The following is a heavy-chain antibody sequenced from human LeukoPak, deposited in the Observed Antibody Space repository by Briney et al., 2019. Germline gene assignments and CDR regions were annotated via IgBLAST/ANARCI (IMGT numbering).Heavy chain of an antibody. CDR1: GFTFSSFS. D-gene: IGHD2/OR15-2a*01. V-gene: IGHV3-7*05. Sequence: QTGGSLRLSCEASGFTFSSFSMTWVRQAPGKGLEWVATIKDDGSENYYVDSVKGRFTISRDNAKNSLYLQMNSLRAEDTAVYYCAIDENNLFDHWGQGTLVTVSS. CDR3: AIDENNLFDH. J-gene: IGHJ4*02. CDR2: IKDDGSEN.